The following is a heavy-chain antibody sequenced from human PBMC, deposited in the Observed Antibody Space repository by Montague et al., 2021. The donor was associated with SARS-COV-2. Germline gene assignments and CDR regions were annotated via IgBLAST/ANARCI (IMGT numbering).Heavy chain of an antibody. CDR3: ARGPGVVIILAIYYFYGVDV. CDR1: GGSFSGYY. V-gene: IGHV4-34*01. Sequence: SETLSLTCAVYGGSFSGYYWSWIRQPPGKGREWMGEINHRGSTNYNPPLRSRVTISENTSKNQFSLKLSSVTAADTAVYYCARGPGVVIILAIYYFYGVDVWGQGTTVTVSS. J-gene: IGHJ6*02. D-gene: IGHD3-3*01. CDR2: INHRGST.